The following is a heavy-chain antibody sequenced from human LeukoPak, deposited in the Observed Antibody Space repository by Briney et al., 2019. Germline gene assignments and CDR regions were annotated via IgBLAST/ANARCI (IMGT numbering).Heavy chain of an antibody. CDR2: ISAYNGNT. Sequence: ASVKVSCKASGYTFTSYGISWVRQAPGQGLEWMGWISAYNGNTNYAQKLQGRVTMTTDTSTSTAYMELRSLRSDDTAVYYCARDFGQWELPIHFDYWGQGTLVTVSS. CDR3: ARDFGQWELPIHFDY. D-gene: IGHD1-26*01. J-gene: IGHJ4*02. V-gene: IGHV1-18*01. CDR1: GYTFTSYG.